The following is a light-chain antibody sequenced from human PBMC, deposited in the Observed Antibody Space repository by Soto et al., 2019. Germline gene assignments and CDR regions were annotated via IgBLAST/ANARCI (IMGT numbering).Light chain of an antibody. V-gene: IGLV1-40*01. J-gene: IGLJ1*01. CDR1: SSNIGAVYD. CDR3: QSYDSSLSAYV. CDR2: GNS. Sequence: QSVLTQPPSGSGAPGQTVNISCTASSSNIGAVYDVHWYQQLPGTAPKLLIYGNSNRPSGVPDRFSGSKSGTSASLAITGLQAEDEAEYYCQSYDSSLSAYVFGNGTKLTVL.